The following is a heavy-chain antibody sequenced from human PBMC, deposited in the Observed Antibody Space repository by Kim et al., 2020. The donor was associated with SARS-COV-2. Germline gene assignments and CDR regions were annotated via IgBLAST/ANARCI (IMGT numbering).Heavy chain of an antibody. CDR2: IYYSGST. J-gene: IGHJ6*03. Sequence: SETLSLTCTVSGGSISSYYWSWIRQRPGKGMEWIGYIYYSGSTNYNPSLKSRVTISVATSKNQFSLKLSSLTVADTAVYYCSRLPYYYYYMDVSGKGTTV. V-gene: IGHV4-59*08. CDR3: SRLPYYYYYMDV. CDR1: GGSISSYY.